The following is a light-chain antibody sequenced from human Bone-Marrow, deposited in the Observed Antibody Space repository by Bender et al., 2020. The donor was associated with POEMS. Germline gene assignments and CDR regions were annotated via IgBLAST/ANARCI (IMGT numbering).Light chain of an antibody. CDR3: SSSTGSGTVL. CDR1: TNDIGSYSY. J-gene: IGLJ2*01. CDR2: EIR. Sequence: QSVLTQPASVSGSPGQSVTISCTGTTNDIGSYSYVSWYQQPPGKAPKLIIYEIRRNPSGVSYRFSGSKSGNTASLTISGLQAEDEADYFCSSSTGSGTVLFGGGPKVTVL. V-gene: IGLV2-14*01.